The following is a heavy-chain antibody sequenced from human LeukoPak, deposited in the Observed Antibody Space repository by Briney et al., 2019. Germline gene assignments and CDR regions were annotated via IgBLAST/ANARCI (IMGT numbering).Heavy chain of an antibody. D-gene: IGHD1-26*01. CDR1: GVSLSETS. J-gene: IGHJ4*02. CDR3: ASADKWEPLDY. Sequence: GVSVKVSCKVSGVSLSETSIHWVRQAPGQWLEWMGGFDPEDGESIFAQRFQGRFSMTEDTSTDTAYMELRSLRLEDTAVYYCASADKWEPLDYWGQGTLVTVSS. V-gene: IGHV1-24*01. CDR2: FDPEDGES.